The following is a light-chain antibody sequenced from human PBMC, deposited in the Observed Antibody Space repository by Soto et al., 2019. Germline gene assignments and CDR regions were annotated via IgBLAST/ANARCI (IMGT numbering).Light chain of an antibody. CDR3: QQYDKWPIT. Sequence: EIVMTQSPATLSVSPGESATLSCRASQSLSSNLGWYQQKPGQAPRLLIYGASTRATGIPARFSGSGSGTEYTLTISSLQSEDFAVYYCQQYDKWPITFGQGTRLEIK. V-gene: IGKV3-15*01. J-gene: IGKJ5*01. CDR1: QSLSSN. CDR2: GAS.